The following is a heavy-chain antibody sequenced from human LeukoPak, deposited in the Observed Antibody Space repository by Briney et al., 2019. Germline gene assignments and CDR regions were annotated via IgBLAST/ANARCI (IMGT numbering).Heavy chain of an antibody. CDR2: MNPNSGST. J-gene: IGHJ5*02. CDR3: ATSKSYCSSTSCYVWFDP. CDR1: GYTFTSYD. D-gene: IGHD2-2*01. V-gene: IGHV1-8*02. Sequence: ASVKVSCKASGYTFTSYDINWVRQATGQGLEWMGWMNPNSGSTGYAQKFQGRVTMTEDTSTDTAYMELSSLRSEDTAVYYCATSKSYCSSTSCYVWFDPWGQGTLVTVSS.